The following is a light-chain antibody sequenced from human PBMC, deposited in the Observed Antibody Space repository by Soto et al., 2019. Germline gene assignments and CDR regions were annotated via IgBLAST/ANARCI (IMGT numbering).Light chain of an antibody. CDR1: SSDIGDYNY. CDR2: DVS. CDR3: SSSTTTTSLVV. J-gene: IGLJ3*02. Sequence: QSALTQPASVSGSPGQSITISCTGTSSDIGDYNYVSWYQQYPGKVPKLVIYDVSHRPSGVSNRFSGSKSGNTASLTISGLQAEDEAEYYCSSSTTTTSLVVFGGGTQLTVL. V-gene: IGLV2-14*01.